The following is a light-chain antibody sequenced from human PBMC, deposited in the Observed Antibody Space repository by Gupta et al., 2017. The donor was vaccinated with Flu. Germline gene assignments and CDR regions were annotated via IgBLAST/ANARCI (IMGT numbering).Light chain of an antibody. CDR3: SSYAGRVTWV. CDR1: SNDVGGSNR. Sequence: QSAPTQPRSVSGSPGQSVTLSCTGTSNDVGGSNRVSWYEQRPGKAPKLILYDVTERPSGVPDRFSGSKSGNTASLTISGLKADDEADYYCSSYAGRVTWVFGTGTTVTVL. V-gene: IGLV2-11*01. CDR2: DVT. J-gene: IGLJ1*01.